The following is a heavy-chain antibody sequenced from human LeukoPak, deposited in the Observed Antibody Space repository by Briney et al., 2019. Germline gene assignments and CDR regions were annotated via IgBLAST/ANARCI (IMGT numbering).Heavy chain of an antibody. J-gene: IGHJ4*02. CDR3: ARGGISYYYDSSGYPFDY. CDR1: GGTFSSYA. V-gene: IGHV1-69*05. CDR2: IIPIFGTA. Sequence: SVKVSCKASGGTFSSYAISWVRQAPGQGLEWMGRIIPIFGTANYAQKFQGRVTITTDGSTSTAYMELSSLRSEDTAVYYCARGGISYYYDSSGYPFDYWGQGTLVTVSS. D-gene: IGHD3-22*01.